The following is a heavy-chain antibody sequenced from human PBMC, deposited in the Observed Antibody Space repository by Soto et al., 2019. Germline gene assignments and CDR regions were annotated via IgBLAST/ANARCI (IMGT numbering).Heavy chain of an antibody. CDR1: GFTVSTKY. V-gene: IGHV3-66*01. D-gene: IGHD3-16*01. CDR3: ARDPWAADY. Sequence: EVPLVESGGGLVQHGGSLRLSCAASGFTVSTKYMSWVRQAPGKGLEWVSVIYSGGSTFYADSVRGRFTTSRDNSKNTVNLQMNSLRAEDTAVYYCARDPWAADYWGQGTLVTVSS. J-gene: IGHJ4*02. CDR2: IYSGGST.